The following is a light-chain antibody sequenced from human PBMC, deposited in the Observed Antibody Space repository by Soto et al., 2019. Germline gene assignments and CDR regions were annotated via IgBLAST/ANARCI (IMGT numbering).Light chain of an antibody. J-gene: IGKJ1*01. CDR3: QQYNILST. CDR2: DAS. CDR1: QGISNH. V-gene: IGKV1-17*03. Sequence: DIQMTQSPSAMSASVGDRVTITCRASQGISNHLVWFQQRPGKVPKRLIYDASSLQSGVPSRFSGSGSGTEITLTISSLHPDDFATYYCQQYNILSTFGQGTKVDIK.